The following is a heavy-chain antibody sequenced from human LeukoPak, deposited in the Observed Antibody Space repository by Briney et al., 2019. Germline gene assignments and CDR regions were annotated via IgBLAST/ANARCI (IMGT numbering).Heavy chain of an antibody. V-gene: IGHV3-21*01. D-gene: IGHD3-22*01. CDR2: IDRSSGYI. Sequence: GGSLRLSCVASGFTFTSYSFNWVRQAPGKGLEWVSSIDRSSGYIYYSDSVKGRFTISRDDAKNSLYLQMNSLRAEDTAVYYCARVGPYYYDSSGYSIDSWGQGTLVTVSS. CDR3: ARVGPYYYDSSGYSIDS. J-gene: IGHJ4*02. CDR1: GFTFTSYS.